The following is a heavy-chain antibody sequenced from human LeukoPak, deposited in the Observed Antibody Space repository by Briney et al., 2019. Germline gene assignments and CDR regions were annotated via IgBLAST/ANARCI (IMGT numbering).Heavy chain of an antibody. CDR2: MNPDSGNT. Sequence: GASVRVSCKASGYAFNIYDINWVRQATGQGLEWMGWMNPDSGNTGFAQKFKGRVTMTRNTSITTAYMELSSLRFEDTAVYYCAVHFPGDYLDRWGQGTLVTVSS. CDR1: GYAFNIYD. V-gene: IGHV1-8*01. CDR3: AVHFPGDYLDR. J-gene: IGHJ4*02.